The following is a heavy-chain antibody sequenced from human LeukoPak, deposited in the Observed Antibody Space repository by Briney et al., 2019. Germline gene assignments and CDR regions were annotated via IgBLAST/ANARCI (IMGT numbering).Heavy chain of an antibody. CDR3: ARVLNYYDSSGYYFSY. CDR1: GFTFSSYA. Sequence: SGGSLRLSCAASGFTFSSYAMHWVRQAPGKGLEWVAVISYDGSNKYYADSVKGRFTISRDNSKNTLYLQMNSLRAEDTAVHYCARVLNYYDSSGYYFSYWGQGTLVTVSS. D-gene: IGHD3-22*01. CDR2: ISYDGSNK. V-gene: IGHV3-30-3*01. J-gene: IGHJ4*02.